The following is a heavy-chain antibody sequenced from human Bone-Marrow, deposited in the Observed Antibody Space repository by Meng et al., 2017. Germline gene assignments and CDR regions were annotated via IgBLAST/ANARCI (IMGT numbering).Heavy chain of an antibody. D-gene: IGHD3-10*01. CDR3: ARAFSGPLDS. V-gene: IGHV4-39*07. CDR1: GASVRSSTYF. CDR2: INYGGNT. J-gene: IGHJ4*02. Sequence: QLQLQESGPGLVKTSEPLSLTSTVSGASVRSSTYFWAWIRQPPGRGLEWIGSINYGGNTYYNPSLKSRVTISIDTSKNQFSLKLSSVTAADTAVFYCARAFSGPLDSWGRGTLVTVSS.